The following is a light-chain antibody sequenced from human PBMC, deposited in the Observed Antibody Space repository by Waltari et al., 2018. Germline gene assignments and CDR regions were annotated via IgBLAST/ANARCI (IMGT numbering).Light chain of an antibody. CDR1: QSVGKF. CDR3: QHYVRLPAT. Sequence: EIVLTQYPGTLSLSPGERATLSCWASQSVGKFLAWYQQKPGQAPRLLIDGASSRATGIPDRFSGSGSGTDFSLTINRLEPEDFAVYYCQHYVRLPATFGQGTKVEI. J-gene: IGKJ1*01. CDR2: GAS. V-gene: IGKV3-20*01.